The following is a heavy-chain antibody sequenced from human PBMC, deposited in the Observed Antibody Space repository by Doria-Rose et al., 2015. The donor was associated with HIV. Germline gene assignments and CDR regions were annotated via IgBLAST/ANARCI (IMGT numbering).Heavy chain of an antibody. D-gene: IGHD6-6*01. CDR3: ASRSSST. V-gene: IGHV3-23*01. Sequence: NYAMNWVRQAPGKGLEWISCISTSGDATYYADSVKGRFTISRDNPKNTLYLQMNSLRAEDTALYYCASRSSSTWGQGTLVTVSS. CDR2: ISTSGDAT. J-gene: IGHJ5*02. CDR1: NYA.